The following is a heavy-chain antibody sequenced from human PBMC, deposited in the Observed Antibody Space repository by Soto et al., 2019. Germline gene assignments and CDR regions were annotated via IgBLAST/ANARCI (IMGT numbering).Heavy chain of an antibody. Sequence: QVQLVQAGGEVKRPGASVKVSCKTSGYTFSNYGITWVRQAPGQPLEWLGWISLYSDGTNYAQKFQGRVYMTTDTYTTTAYMELRSLRSDDTAVYYCARVVPGAEAWFGPWGQGTLVTVSS. CDR2: ISLYSDGT. V-gene: IGHV1-18*01. D-gene: IGHD2-2*01. CDR1: GYTFSNYG. CDR3: ARVVPGAEAWFGP. J-gene: IGHJ5*02.